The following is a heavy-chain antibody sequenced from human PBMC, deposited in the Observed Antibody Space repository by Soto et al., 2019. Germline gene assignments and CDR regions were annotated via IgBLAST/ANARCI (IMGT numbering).Heavy chain of an antibody. CDR2: IWYDGSNK. Sequence: GGSLRLSCAASGFTFSNAWINWVRQAPGKGLEWVAVIWYDGSNKYYADSVKGRFTISRDNSKNTLYLQMNSLRAEDTAVYYCARDREWLVRRGFDYWGQGTLVTVSS. CDR3: ARDREWLVRRGFDY. V-gene: IGHV3-33*08. CDR1: GFTFSNAW. J-gene: IGHJ4*02. D-gene: IGHD6-19*01.